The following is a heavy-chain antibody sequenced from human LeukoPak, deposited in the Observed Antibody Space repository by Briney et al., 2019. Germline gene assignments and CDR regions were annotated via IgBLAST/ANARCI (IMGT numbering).Heavy chain of an antibody. Sequence: PSETLSLTCTVSGGSISSSSYYWGWIRQPPGKGLEWIGSIYYSGSTYYNPSLKSRVTISVDTSKNQFSLKLSSVTAADTAVYYCARSSITIPWTINWFDPWGQGTLVTVSS. V-gene: IGHV4-39*07. CDR1: GGSISSSSYY. CDR2: IYYSGST. CDR3: ARSSITIPWTINWFDP. D-gene: IGHD3-9*01. J-gene: IGHJ5*02.